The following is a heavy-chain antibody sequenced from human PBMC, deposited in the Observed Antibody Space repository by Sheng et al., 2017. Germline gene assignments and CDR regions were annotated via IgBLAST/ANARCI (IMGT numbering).Heavy chain of an antibody. CDR2: IIPMFGKA. J-gene: IGHJ5*02. Sequence: VQLVQSGAEVKKPGSSVKVSCKASGGSFSSYPISWVRQAPGQGLEWMGGIIPMFGKANYAQKSQGRVTITADESTSTAYMELSSLRSEDTAVYYCARGPYYGSGSYYRWFDPWGQGTLVTVSS. CDR3: ARGPYYGSGSYYRWFDP. V-gene: IGHV1-69*13. D-gene: IGHD3-10*01. CDR1: GGSFSSYP.